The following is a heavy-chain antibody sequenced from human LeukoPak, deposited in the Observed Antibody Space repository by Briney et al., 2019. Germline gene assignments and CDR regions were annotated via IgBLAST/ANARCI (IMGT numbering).Heavy chain of an antibody. CDR2: ISGSDGGT. V-gene: IGHV3-23*01. Sequence: GGSLRLSCAASGFTFSEYGMSWVRQAPGKGLEWVSGISGSDGGTDYAGSVKGRFTISRDNSKNTLYLQMNSLRAEDTAVYHCARGRSSGYGQGKSFYFDYWGQGTLVTVSS. CDR3: ARGRSSGYGQGKSFYFDY. J-gene: IGHJ4*02. CDR1: GFTFSEYG. D-gene: IGHD5-12*01.